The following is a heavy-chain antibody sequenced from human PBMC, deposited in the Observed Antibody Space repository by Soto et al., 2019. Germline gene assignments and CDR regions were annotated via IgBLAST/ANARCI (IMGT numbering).Heavy chain of an antibody. D-gene: IGHD6-13*01. CDR1: GGSISSYY. CDR2: IYYSGST. V-gene: IGHV4-59*08. Sequence: KPSETLSLTCTVSGGSISSYYWSWIRQPPGKGLEWIGYIYYSGSTNYNPSLKSRVTISVDTSKNQFSLKLSSVTAADTAVYYCARHLQEQQLVPSGFDYWGQGTLVTVSS. CDR3: ARHLQEQQLVPSGFDY. J-gene: IGHJ4*02.